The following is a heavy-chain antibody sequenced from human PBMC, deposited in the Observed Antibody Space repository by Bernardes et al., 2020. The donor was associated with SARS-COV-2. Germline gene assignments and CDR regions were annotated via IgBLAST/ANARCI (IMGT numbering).Heavy chain of an antibody. D-gene: IGHD2-2*01. CDR2: ISGDGRTT. CDR3: GSSSTTCCDY. V-gene: IGHV3-74*01. Sequence: GWSLRLSCAASGISFSSNWMHWVRQAPGKGLVWVSRISGDGRTTSYADSVKGRFTISRDNVKNTVYLQMNSLRAEDTAVYYCGSSSTTCCDYWGQGTLVTVSS. J-gene: IGHJ4*02. CDR1: GISFSSNW.